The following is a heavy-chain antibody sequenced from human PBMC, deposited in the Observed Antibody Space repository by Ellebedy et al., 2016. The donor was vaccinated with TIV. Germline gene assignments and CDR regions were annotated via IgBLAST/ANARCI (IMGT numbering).Heavy chain of an antibody. J-gene: IGHJ4*02. CDR1: GFTFSSYS. D-gene: IGHD4-17*01. CDR3: ARGSVTVTSITPFDY. CDR2: ISSSSSTI. Sequence: PGGSLRLSCAASGFTFSSYSMNWVRQAPGKGLAWVSYISSSSSTIYYADSVKGRFTISRDNAKNSLYLQMNSLRVEDTAVYYCARGSVTVTSITPFDYWGQGTLVTVSS. V-gene: IGHV3-48*01.